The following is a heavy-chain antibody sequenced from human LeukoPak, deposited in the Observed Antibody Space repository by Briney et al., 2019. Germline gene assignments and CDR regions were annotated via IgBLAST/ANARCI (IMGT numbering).Heavy chain of an antibody. CDR1: GFTFSSYA. CDR2: ISYDGSNK. CDR3: ALGSDCSS. Sequence: GGSLRLSCAASGFTFSSYAMHWVRQAPGKGPEWVAVISYDGSNKYYADSVKGRFTISRDDSKNTVYLQMSSLRAEDTAVYYCALGSDCSSWGQGTLVTVSS. V-gene: IGHV3-30*14. D-gene: IGHD2-21*02. J-gene: IGHJ5*02.